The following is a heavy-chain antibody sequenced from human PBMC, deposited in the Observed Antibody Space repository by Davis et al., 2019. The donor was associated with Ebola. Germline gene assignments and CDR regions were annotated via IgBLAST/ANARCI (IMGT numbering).Heavy chain of an antibody. CDR1: GFTFSDYY. CDR3: ARSGSSYFNWFDP. Sequence: GESLKISCATSGFTFSDYYMSWIRQAPGKGLEWVSYISSSGTYIYYADSMEGRFTISRDNAKNSLYLQMNSLRAEDTAVYYCARSGSSYFNWFDPWGQGTLVTVSS. D-gene: IGHD3-10*01. V-gene: IGHV3-11*01. J-gene: IGHJ5*02. CDR2: ISSSGTYI.